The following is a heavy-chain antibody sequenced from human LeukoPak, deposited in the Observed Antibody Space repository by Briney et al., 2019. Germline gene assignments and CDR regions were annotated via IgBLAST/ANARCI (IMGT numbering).Heavy chain of an antibody. CDR2: INPNSGGT. Sequence: ASVKVSCKASGYTFTGDYMHWVRQAPGQGLEWMGWINPNSGGTNYAQKFQGRVTMTRDTSISTAYMELSRLRSDDTAVYYCARVGYTGWNWGLHYWGQGTLVTVSS. J-gene: IGHJ4*02. CDR3: ARVGYTGWNWGLHY. CDR1: GYTFTGDY. D-gene: IGHD5-24*01. V-gene: IGHV1-2*02.